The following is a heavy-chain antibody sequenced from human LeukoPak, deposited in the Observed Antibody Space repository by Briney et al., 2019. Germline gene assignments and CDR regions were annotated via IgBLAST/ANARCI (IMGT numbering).Heavy chain of an antibody. J-gene: IGHJ3*02. D-gene: IGHD6-19*01. Sequence: ASVKVSCTASGYTFTGYYMHWVRQAPGQGLEWMGWINPSSGGTNYAQKFQGRVTMTRDTSISTAYMELSRLRSDDTAVYYCAREVIAVAGQSPPPENDAFDIWGQGTMVTVSS. CDR2: INPSSGGT. V-gene: IGHV1-2*02. CDR3: AREVIAVAGQSPPPENDAFDI. CDR1: GYTFTGYY.